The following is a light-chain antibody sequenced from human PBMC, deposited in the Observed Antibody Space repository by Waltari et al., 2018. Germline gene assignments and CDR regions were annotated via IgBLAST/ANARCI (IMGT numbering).Light chain of an antibody. J-gene: IGKJ4*01. CDR1: QDISTW. V-gene: IGKV1-12*01. CDR3: QQANSFPLT. Sequence: DIQMTQSPSSGSASVGDRVIITCRASQDISTWLAWYQQRVGKAPKLLIYGASSLQSGVPSRFSGSRSGTDFTLTISSLQPEDFATYYCQQANSFPLTFGGGTKVDI. CDR2: GAS.